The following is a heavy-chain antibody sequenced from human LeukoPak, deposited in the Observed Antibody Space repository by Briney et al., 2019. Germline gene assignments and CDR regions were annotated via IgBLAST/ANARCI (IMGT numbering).Heavy chain of an antibody. J-gene: IGHJ5*02. CDR2: MNPNSGNT. CDR1: GYTFTSYD. D-gene: IGHD3-10*02. CDR3: ARGPRSGDLSLGYWFDP. V-gene: IGHV1-8*01. Sequence: ASVKVSSKASGYTFTSYDINWERQATGQGLDWMGWMNPNSGNTGYAQNFQGRLTMTRNTSISTVYMELSSLRSEDTAVYYCARGPRSGDLSLGYWFDPWGQGTLVSVSS.